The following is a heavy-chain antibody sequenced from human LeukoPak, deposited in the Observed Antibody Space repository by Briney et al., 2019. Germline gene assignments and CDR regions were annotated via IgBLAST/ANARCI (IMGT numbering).Heavy chain of an antibody. D-gene: IGHD1-1*01. CDR1: GHTLTVHY. CDR2: ITLHSGDT. CDR3: AREGQLGLDN. V-gene: IGHV1-2*02. Sequence: ALVKVSCKASGHTLTVHYIHWVRQGPGQGLEWLGWITLHSGDTHYAQKYQGRLTMTSDTSTSTGYMELSRLQFDDTAVYYCAREGQLGLDNWGQGTLVTVSS. J-gene: IGHJ1*01.